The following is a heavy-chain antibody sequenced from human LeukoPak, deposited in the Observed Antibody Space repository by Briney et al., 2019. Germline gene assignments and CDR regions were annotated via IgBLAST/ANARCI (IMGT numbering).Heavy chain of an antibody. V-gene: IGHV1-2*02. CDR3: ARVVDYYYYMDV. J-gene: IGHJ6*03. CDR1: GYTFTGYY. CDR2: VNPNSGDT. Sequence: ASVKVSCKASGYTFTGYYLHWVRQAPGQGLEWMGCVNPNSGDTNYAQKFQGRVTMTRDTSISTAYMELSRLRSDDTAVYYCARVVDYYYYMDVWGKGTTVTVSS. D-gene: IGHD2-15*01.